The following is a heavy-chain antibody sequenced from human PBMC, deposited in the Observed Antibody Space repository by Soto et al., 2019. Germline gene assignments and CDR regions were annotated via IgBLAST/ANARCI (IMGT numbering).Heavy chain of an antibody. Sequence: PGGSLRLSCAASGFTVSSNYMSWVRQAPGKGLEWVSVIYSGGSTYYADSVKGRFTISRDNSKNTLYLQMNSLRAEDTAVYYCARGKIAMDSLRFLEWLPTVYYYLDVWGKGTTVTVSS. CDR1: GFTVSSNY. CDR3: ARGKIAMDSLRFLEWLPTVYYYLDV. CDR2: IYSGGST. V-gene: IGHV3-66*01. D-gene: IGHD3-3*01. J-gene: IGHJ6*03.